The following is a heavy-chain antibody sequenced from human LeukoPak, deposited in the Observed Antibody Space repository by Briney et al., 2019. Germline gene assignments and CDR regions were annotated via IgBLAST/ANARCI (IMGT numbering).Heavy chain of an antibody. CDR3: ARGRYYYGSVSYFPHYYYYYGMDV. CDR2: INHSGST. V-gene: IGHV4-34*01. CDR1: GGSFSGYY. D-gene: IGHD3-10*01. J-gene: IGHJ6*02. Sequence: SGTLSLTCAVYGGSFSGYYWSWIRQPPGKGLEWIGEINHSGSTNYNPSLKSRVTISVDTSKNQFSLKLSSVTAADTAVHYCARGRYYYGSVSYFPHYYYYYGMDVWGQGTTVTVSS.